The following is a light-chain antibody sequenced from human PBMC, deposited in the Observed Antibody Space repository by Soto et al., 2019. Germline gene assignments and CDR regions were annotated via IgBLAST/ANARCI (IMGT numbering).Light chain of an antibody. CDR2: AAS. V-gene: IGKV1-9*01. Sequence: QLTQSPSSLSASVVDRVTITCRASQGISSYLAWYQQKPGKAPKLLIYAASTLQSGVPSRFSGSGSGTEFTLTISSLQPDDFALYYCRQSNNWPPLTFGGGTKVDIK. CDR1: QGISSY. CDR3: RQSNNWPPLT. J-gene: IGKJ4*01.